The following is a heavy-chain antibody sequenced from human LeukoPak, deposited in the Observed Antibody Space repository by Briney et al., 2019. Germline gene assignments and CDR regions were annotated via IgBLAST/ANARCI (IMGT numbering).Heavy chain of an antibody. V-gene: IGHV3-21*01. Sequence: GGSLRLSCAASGVTFINAWMHWVRQAPGKGLEWASSISSSSSYIYYADSVKGRFTISRDNAKNSLYLQMNSLRAEDTAVYYCHYYDSPVGYWGQGTLVTVSS. CDR3: HYYDSPVGY. CDR1: GVTFINAW. D-gene: IGHD3-22*01. CDR2: ISSSSSYI. J-gene: IGHJ4*02.